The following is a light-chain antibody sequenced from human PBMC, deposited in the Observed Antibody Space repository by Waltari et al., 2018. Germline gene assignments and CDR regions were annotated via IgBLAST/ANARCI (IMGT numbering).Light chain of an antibody. Sequence: SYELTQAPSVTVSPGETARIPCYGDHLGDKYVSWYQQKAGQSPVLVIYQDSKRPSGIPERFSGSNSGNTAILTISGTQTMDEADYYCQAWDNSFVIFGAGAKLTVL. J-gene: IGLJ2*01. CDR2: QDS. CDR3: QAWDNSFVI. V-gene: IGLV3-1*01. CDR1: HLGDKY.